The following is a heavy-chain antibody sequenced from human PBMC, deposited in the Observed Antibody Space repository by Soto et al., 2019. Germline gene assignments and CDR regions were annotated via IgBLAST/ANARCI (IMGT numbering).Heavy chain of an antibody. CDR2: ISGSGGST. Sequence: PGGSLRLSCAASGFTFSSYAMSWVRQAPGKGLEWVSGISGSGGSTYYADSVKGRFTISRDNSKNTLYLQMNSLRAEDTAVYYCAKKGLLGPSFFDYWGQGTLVTVSS. D-gene: IGHD2-15*01. CDR3: AKKGLLGPSFFDY. CDR1: GFTFSSYA. V-gene: IGHV3-23*01. J-gene: IGHJ4*02.